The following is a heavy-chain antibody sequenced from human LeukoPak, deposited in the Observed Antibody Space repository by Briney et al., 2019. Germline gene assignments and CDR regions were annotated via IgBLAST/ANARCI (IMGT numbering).Heavy chain of an antibody. CDR2: IKQDGSEK. D-gene: IGHD4-17*01. CDR1: GFNFSSYW. V-gene: IGHV3-7*01. J-gene: IGHJ6*02. Sequence: GGSLRLSCAASGFNFSSYWMSWVRQAPGKGLEWVANIKQDGSEKYYVDSVKGRFTISRDNAKNSLYLQMNSLRAEDTAVYYCARDLGDHYADYYYYGMDVWGQGTTVTVSS. CDR3: ARDLGDHYADYYYYGMDV.